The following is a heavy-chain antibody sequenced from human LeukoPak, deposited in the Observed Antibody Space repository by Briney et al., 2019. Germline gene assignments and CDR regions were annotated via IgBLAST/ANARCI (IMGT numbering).Heavy chain of an antibody. CDR1: GGSISTYY. D-gene: IGHD3-10*01. J-gene: IGHJ4*02. CDR3: ARQNYYGSGSYDY. V-gene: IGHV4-39*01. Sequence: KPSETLSLTCTVSGGSISTYYWSWIRQPPGKGLEWIGSIYYSGSTYYNPSLKSRVTISVDTSKNQFSLKLSSVTAADTAVYYCARQNYYGSGSYDYWGQGTLVTVSS. CDR2: IYYSGST.